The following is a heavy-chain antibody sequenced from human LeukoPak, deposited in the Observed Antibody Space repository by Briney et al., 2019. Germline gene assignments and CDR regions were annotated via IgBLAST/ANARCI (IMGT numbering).Heavy chain of an antibody. CDR1: GYHFNDYY. CDR3: AREPVTGTLNFFDP. D-gene: IGHD6-19*01. V-gene: IGHV1-2*02. Sequence: ASVKASFKASGYHFNDYYLHLVRPAPGQGLEWMGWIKPNSGGTNYAHKFQGRVTMTRDTSLNTAYMELNRLISDDTAVYYCAREPVTGTLNFFDPWGQGALVTVTS. CDR2: IKPNSGGT. J-gene: IGHJ5*02.